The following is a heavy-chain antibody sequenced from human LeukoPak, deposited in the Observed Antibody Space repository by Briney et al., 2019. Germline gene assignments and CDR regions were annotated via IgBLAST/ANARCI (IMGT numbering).Heavy chain of an antibody. J-gene: IGHJ3*02. CDR1: GGTFSSYA. CDR2: IIPIFGTA. D-gene: IGHD1-26*01. CDR3: ARDQWELRHAFDI. V-gene: IGHV1-69*05. Sequence: SVKVSCKASGGTFSSYAISWVRQAPGQGLEWMGGIIPIFGTANYAQKFQGRVTITTDESTSTAYMELSSLRSEDTAVYYCARDQWELRHAFDIWGQGTMVTVSS.